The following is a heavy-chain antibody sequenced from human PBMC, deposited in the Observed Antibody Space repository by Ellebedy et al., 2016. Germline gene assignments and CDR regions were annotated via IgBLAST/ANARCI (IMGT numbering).Heavy chain of an antibody. Sequence: GGSLRLSCAASGFTVSSNYMSWVCQAPGKGLEWVSVIYGGDSTFYADSVKGRFTISRDNSMNTLYLQMNSLRAEDTAVYYCASQELERQLGYYFDYWGQGTLVTVSS. CDR2: IYGGDST. CDR1: GFTVSSNY. J-gene: IGHJ4*02. V-gene: IGHV3-66*04. CDR3: ASQELERQLGYYFDY. D-gene: IGHD1-1*01.